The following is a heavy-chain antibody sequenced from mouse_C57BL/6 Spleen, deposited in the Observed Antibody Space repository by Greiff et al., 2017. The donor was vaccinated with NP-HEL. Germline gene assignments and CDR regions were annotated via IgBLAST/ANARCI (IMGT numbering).Heavy chain of an antibody. Sequence: EVKLMEPGGGLVQPGGSLSLSCAASGFTFTDYYMSWVRQPPGKALEWLGFIRNKANGYTTEYSASVKGRFTISRDNSQSILYLQMNALRAEDSATYYCASPLGSSYWYFDVWGTGTTVTVSS. J-gene: IGHJ1*03. V-gene: IGHV7-3*01. D-gene: IGHD1-1*01. CDR3: ASPLGSSYWYFDV. CDR1: GFTFTDYY. CDR2: IRNKANGYTT.